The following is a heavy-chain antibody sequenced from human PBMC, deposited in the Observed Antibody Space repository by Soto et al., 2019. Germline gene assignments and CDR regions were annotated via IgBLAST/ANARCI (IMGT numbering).Heavy chain of an antibody. D-gene: IGHD6-19*01. CDR2: ISYDGSNK. CDR3: ARDCGGSGWYPGYYYYGMDV. Sequence: QVQLVESGGGVVQPGRSLRLSCAASGFTFSSYAMHWVRQAPGKGLEWVAVISYDGSNKYYADSVKGRFTISRDNSKNTLYLQMNSLRAEDTAVYYCARDCGGSGWYPGYYYYGMDVWGQGTTVTVSS. V-gene: IGHV3-30-3*01. CDR1: GFTFSSYA. J-gene: IGHJ6*02.